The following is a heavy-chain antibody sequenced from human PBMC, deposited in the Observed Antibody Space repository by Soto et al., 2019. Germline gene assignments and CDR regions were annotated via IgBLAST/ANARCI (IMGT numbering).Heavy chain of an antibody. J-gene: IGHJ4*02. CDR3: VRGLASAYLDS. CDR1: GYTFTGYY. Sequence: ASVKVSCKTSGYTFTGYYIHWVRQAPGQGLEWMGRINPNSGGTNYAQKFQGWVTMTRDTSISTAYMELSRLNSDDTAVYCCVRGLASAYLDSWGQGTLVTVSS. CDR2: INPNSGGT. V-gene: IGHV1-2*04.